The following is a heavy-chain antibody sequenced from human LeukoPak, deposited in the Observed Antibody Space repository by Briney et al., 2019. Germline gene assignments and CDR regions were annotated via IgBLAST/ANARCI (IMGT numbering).Heavy chain of an antibody. Sequence: GGSLRLSCAGSGLTLSGYRMTWVRRAPGKGLEWVANIKYDGSEKQYVDSVKGRFTISRDNAKNSLYLQMNSLRVEDMAVYYCARGLGWLDPWGQGTLVTVSS. V-gene: IGHV3-7*01. J-gene: IGHJ5*02. CDR2: IKYDGSEK. CDR3: ARGLGWLDP. CDR1: GLTLSGYR.